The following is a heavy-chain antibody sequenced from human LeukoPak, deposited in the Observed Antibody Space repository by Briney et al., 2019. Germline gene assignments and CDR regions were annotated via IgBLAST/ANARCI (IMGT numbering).Heavy chain of an antibody. V-gene: IGHV3-7*04. J-gene: IGHJ4*02. Sequence: GGSLRLFCAASGFTFSSYSMNWVRQAPGKGLEWLANINQDGSQKHFVGSVKGRFTISRDNAKNSLSLQMNSLRAEDAAVYYCARDGQYSTSWYDLDYWGQGTLVTVFS. CDR1: GFTFSSYS. CDR3: ARDGQYSTSWYDLDY. D-gene: IGHD6-13*01. CDR2: INQDGSQK.